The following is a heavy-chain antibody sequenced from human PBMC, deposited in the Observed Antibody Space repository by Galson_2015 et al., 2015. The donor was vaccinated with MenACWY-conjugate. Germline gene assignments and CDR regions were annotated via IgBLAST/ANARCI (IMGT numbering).Heavy chain of an antibody. D-gene: IGHD6-6*01. Sequence: SLRLSCAASGFTFSSYGMHWVRQAPGKGLEWVAVISYDGSNKYYADSVKGRFTISRANSKNTLYLQMNSLRAEDTAVYYCAKDPYSSSGYYYYGMDVWGQGTTVTVSS. CDR1: GFTFSSYG. V-gene: IGHV3-30*18. CDR3: AKDPYSSSGYYYYGMDV. J-gene: IGHJ6*02. CDR2: ISYDGSNK.